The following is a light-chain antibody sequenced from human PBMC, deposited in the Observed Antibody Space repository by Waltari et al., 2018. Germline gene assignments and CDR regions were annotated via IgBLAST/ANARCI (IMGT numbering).Light chain of an antibody. V-gene: IGKV4-1*01. J-gene: IGKJ1*01. Sequence: IVMTQSPDSLAVSLGERATINCKSSPSVFFTSNNKNSLGWYQQKPGQPPKLLIYWAYTRESGVPDRFSASGSGTDFTLTISSLQAEDVAVYYCQQYYSLPWTFGQGTKVEIK. CDR2: WAY. CDR3: QQYYSLPWT. CDR1: PSVFFTSNNKNS.